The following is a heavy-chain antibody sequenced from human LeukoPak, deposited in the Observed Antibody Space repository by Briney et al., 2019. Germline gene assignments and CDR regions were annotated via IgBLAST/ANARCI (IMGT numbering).Heavy chain of an antibody. CDR3: ARGCGGDCYPFRDF. CDR1: GFSFSSYG. CDR2: ISSSSGYI. D-gene: IGHD2-21*02. J-gene: IGHJ4*02. Sequence: PGGSLRLSCAASGFSFSSYGMHWVRQAPGKGLEWVSSISSSSGYIYYADSVKGRFTISRDNAKNSLSLQMNSLRAEDTAVYYCARGCGGDCYPFRDFWGQGTLVTVSS. V-gene: IGHV3-21*01.